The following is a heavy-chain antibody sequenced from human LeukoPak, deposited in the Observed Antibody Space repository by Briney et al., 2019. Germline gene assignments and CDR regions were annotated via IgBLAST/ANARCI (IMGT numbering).Heavy chain of an antibody. D-gene: IGHD6-6*01. CDR1: GFTFSSYA. Sequence: GGSLRLSCVASGFTFSSYATNWVRQVPGKGLEWVSAISGSGGSTFCVDSVKGRFTISRDNSKNTLYLQMNSLRAEDTAVYYCAMSYSSSSVVAFDIWGQGTMVTVSS. CDR2: ISGSGGST. V-gene: IGHV3-23*01. CDR3: AMSYSSSSVVAFDI. J-gene: IGHJ3*02.